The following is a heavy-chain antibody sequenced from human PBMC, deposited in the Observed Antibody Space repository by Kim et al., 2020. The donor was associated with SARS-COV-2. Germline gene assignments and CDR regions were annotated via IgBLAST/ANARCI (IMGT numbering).Heavy chain of an antibody. CDR3: AKDGHYYDSSGSYYYGMGV. CDR1: GFTFDDYA. D-gene: IGHD3-22*01. Sequence: GGSLRLSCAASGFTFDDYAMHWVRQAPGKGLEWVSGISWNSGSIGYADSVKGRFTISRDNAKNSLYLQMNSLRAEDTALYYCAKDGHYYDSSGSYYYGMGVWGQGTTVTVSS. V-gene: IGHV3-9*01. CDR2: ISWNSGSI. J-gene: IGHJ6*02.